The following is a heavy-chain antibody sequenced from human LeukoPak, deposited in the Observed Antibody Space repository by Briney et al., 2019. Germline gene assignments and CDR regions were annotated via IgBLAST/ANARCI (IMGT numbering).Heavy chain of an antibody. CDR3: SRDETYSSDWQSNHYYYYMDV. J-gene: IGHJ6*03. CDR2: IYYSGST. V-gene: IGHV4-59*12. Sequence: SETLSLTCTVSGGSISSYYWSWIRQPPGKGLEWIGYIYYSGSTNYNPSLKSRVTISVDTSKNQFSLKLSSVTAADTAVYYCSRDETYSSDWQSNHYYYYMDVWGKGTTVTVSS. CDR1: GGSISSYY. D-gene: IGHD6-19*01.